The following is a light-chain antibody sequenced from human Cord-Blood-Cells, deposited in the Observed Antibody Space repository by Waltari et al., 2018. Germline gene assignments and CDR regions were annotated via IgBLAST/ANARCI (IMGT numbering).Light chain of an antibody. CDR3: SSYTSSSTWV. J-gene: IGLJ3*02. V-gene: IGLV2-14*01. CDR1: SSDVGGYNY. Sequence: QSALTQPASVSGSPGQSITLSCTGTSSDVGGYNYVPWYQPHPGKAPKLMLYDVSKRPSGVSNRFSGSKSGNTASLTISGLQAEDEADYYCSSYTSSSTWVFGGGTKLTVL. CDR2: DVS.